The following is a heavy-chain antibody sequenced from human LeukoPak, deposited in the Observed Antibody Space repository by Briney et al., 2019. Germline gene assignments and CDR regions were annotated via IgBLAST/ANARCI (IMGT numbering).Heavy chain of an antibody. CDR1: GDSISNSDFY. D-gene: IGHD4-17*01. Sequence: PSETLSLTCTVSGDSISNSDFYWVWVRQSPGKGLEWIGYIYYSGSTNYNPSLKSRVTISVDTSKNQFSLKLSSVTAADTAVYYCARDGRTTVTRGLWFDPWGQGTLVTVSS. CDR2: IYYSGST. J-gene: IGHJ5*02. CDR3: ARDGRTTVTRGLWFDP. V-gene: IGHV4-61*08.